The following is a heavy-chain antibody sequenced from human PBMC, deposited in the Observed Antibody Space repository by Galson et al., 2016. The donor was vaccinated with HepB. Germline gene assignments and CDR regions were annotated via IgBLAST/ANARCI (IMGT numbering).Heavy chain of an antibody. Sequence: SLRLSCGGSGFSLSTYALHWVRQAPGKGLEWVALISYDGSRRKYADSVKGRFTISRDNDKSTPFLQMDSLRPADTAIYYCVRVASDSTGYFYYFDPWGQGTLVTVSS. CDR2: ISYDGSRR. J-gene: IGHJ5*02. CDR1: GFSLSTYA. CDR3: VRVASDSTGYFYYFDP. V-gene: IGHV3-30*14. D-gene: IGHD2-2*03.